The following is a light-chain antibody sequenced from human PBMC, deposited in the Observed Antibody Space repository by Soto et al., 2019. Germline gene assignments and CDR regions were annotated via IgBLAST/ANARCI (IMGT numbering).Light chain of an antibody. CDR3: QQRSTWPPALS. J-gene: IGKJ4*01. Sequence: EILWTQSPGTLCLSPGARPTLSCRSSQSVSSYLAWYQQKPGQAPRLLIYDASNRATGIPDRFSGSGSGTDFTLTISSLEPEDFAVYYCQQRSTWPPALSFGGGHKVYI. CDR1: QSVSSY. CDR2: DAS. V-gene: IGKV3-11*01.